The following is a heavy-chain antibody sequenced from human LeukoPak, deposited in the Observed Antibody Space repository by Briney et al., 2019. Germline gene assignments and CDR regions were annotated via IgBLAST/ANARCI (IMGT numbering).Heavy chain of an antibody. CDR2: IYDSENT. CDR1: GGSISSYY. Sequence: SETLSLTCTVSGGSISSYYWSWIRQPPGKGLEWIGYIYDSENTKYNSSLESRVTISVDTSKNQFSLKLSSVTAADTAVYYCARHSEPNSNLLWFDPWGQGTLVTVS. CDR3: ARHSEPNSNLLWFDP. V-gene: IGHV4-59*08. J-gene: IGHJ5*02. D-gene: IGHD2/OR15-2a*01.